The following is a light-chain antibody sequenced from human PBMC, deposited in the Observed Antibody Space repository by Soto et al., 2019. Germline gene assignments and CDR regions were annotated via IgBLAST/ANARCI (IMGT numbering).Light chain of an antibody. J-gene: IGLJ3*02. CDR3: QTWGTGIEV. V-gene: IGLV4-69*01. CDR2: LNSDGSH. Sequence: QLVLTQSPSASASLGASVKLTCTLSSGHSSYTIAWHQQQPEKGPRYLMTLNSDGSHSKGDGIPDRFSGSSSGAERYLSISRLQSEDEADYYCQTWGTGIEVFGGGTQLTVL. CDR1: SGHSSYT.